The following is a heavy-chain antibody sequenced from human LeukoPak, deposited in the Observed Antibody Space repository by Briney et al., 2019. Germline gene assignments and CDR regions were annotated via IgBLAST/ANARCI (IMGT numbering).Heavy chain of an antibody. CDR1: GGSISSSNYD. D-gene: IGHD6-13*01. CDR2: IDYSGNT. V-gene: IGHV4-39*01. CDR3: ASRHTVAAAGSFDP. J-gene: IGHJ5*02. Sequence: PSETLSLTCTVSGGSISSSNYDWGWIRQPPGKGLEWIGSIDYSGNTNYNASLKSRVTISVDTSKNQFSLKLSSVTAADTALYYCASRHTVAAAGSFDPWGQGTLVIVPS.